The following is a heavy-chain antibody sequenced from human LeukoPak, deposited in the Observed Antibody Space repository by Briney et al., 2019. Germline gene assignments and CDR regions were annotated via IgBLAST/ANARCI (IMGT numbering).Heavy chain of an antibody. Sequence: PGGSLRLSCAASGFTFSTYAMSWVRQAPGKGLEWVSTISGSGGRTDYVDSVKGRFTISRDNSKNTLYLQMNSLRAEDTAVYYCAKNYYDILTAQIGWGQGILVTVSS. V-gene: IGHV3-23*01. CDR3: AKNYYDILTAQIG. CDR2: ISGSGGRT. D-gene: IGHD3-9*01. CDR1: GFTFSTYA. J-gene: IGHJ4*02.